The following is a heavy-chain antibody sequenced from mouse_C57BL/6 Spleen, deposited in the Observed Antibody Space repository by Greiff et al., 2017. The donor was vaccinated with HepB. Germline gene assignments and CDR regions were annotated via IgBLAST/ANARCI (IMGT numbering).Heavy chain of an antibody. Sequence: EVKVVESEGGLVQPGSSMKLSCTASGFTFSDYYMAWVRQVPEKGLEWVANINYDGSSTYYLDSLKSRFIISRDNAKNILYLQMSSLKSEDTATYYCARAYGNYAVFDYWGQGTTLTVSS. CDR2: INYDGSST. CDR3: ARAYGNYAVFDY. J-gene: IGHJ2*01. V-gene: IGHV5-16*01. D-gene: IGHD2-1*01. CDR1: GFTFSDYY.